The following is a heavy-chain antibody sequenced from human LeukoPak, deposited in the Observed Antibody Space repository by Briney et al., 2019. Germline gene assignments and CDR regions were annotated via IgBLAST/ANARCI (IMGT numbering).Heavy chain of an antibody. D-gene: IGHD3-3*01. CDR3: ARERIFGVVVSNWFDP. J-gene: IGHJ5*02. CDR2: IYSGGST. V-gene: IGHV3-53*01. Sequence: GGSLRLSCAASGFTVSSNYMSWVRQAPGKGLEWVSVIYSGGSTYYADSVKGRFTISRDNSKNTLYLQMNSLRAEDTAVYYCARERIFGVVVSNWFDPWGQGTLATVSS. CDR1: GFTVSSNY.